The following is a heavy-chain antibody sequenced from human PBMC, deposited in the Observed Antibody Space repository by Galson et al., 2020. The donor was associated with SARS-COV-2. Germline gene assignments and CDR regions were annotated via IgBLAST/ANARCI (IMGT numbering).Heavy chain of an antibody. CDR3: ARANRYYNRNGFYYGLFDY. Sequence: SQTLSLTCTLSGGSFTGGSYYWTWIRQPPGKTLEWIGDSYYTGGANYNPYLRSRVTISVDMSKNQFSLKLSSVTAADTAVYYCARANRYYNRNGFYYGLFDYWGQGILVTVSS. J-gene: IGHJ4*02. CDR1: GGSFTGGSYY. D-gene: IGHD3-22*01. V-gene: IGHV4-61*01. CDR2: SYYTGGA.